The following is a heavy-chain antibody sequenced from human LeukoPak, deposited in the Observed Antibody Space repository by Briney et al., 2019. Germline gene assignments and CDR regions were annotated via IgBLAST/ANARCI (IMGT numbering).Heavy chain of an antibody. CDR2: ISAYNGNT. CDR3: ARALRGSSGYGSYYYYMDV. D-gene: IGHD5-12*01. CDR1: GYTFITYG. V-gene: IGHV1-18*01. Sequence: ASVKVSCKASGYTFITYGISWVRQAPGQGLEWMGWISAYNGNTNHAQKLQGRVTMTSDTSTSTTYMELRSLRSDDTAVYYCARALRGSSGYGSYYYYMDVWGKGTTVTVSS. J-gene: IGHJ6*03.